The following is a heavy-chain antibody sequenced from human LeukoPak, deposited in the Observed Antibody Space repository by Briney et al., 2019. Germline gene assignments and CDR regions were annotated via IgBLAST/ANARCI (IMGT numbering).Heavy chain of an antibody. CDR2: IYYSGST. Sequence: PSETLSLTCTVSGGSVSSGSHYWSWIRQPPGKGLEWIGYIYYSGSTNYNPSLKSRVTISVDTSKNQFSLKLSSVTAADTAVYYCARKGGGWSYYFDYWGQGTLVTVSS. J-gene: IGHJ4*02. D-gene: IGHD6-19*01. V-gene: IGHV4-61*01. CDR3: ARKGGGWSYYFDY. CDR1: GGSVSSGSHY.